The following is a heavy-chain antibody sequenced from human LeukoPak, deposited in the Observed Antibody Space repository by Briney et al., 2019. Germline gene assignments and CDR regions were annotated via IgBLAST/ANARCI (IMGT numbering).Heavy chain of an antibody. CDR1: GFTFSSYG. CDR2: IRYDGSNK. J-gene: IGHJ3*02. D-gene: IGHD7-27*01. CDR3: AREVWGSTSYAFDI. Sequence: PGGSLRLSCAASGFTFSSYGMHWVRQAPGKGLEWVAFIRYDGSNKYYADSVKGRFTISRDNSKNTLYLQMGSLRAEDMAVYYCAREVWGSTSYAFDIWGQGTMVTVSS. V-gene: IGHV3-30*02.